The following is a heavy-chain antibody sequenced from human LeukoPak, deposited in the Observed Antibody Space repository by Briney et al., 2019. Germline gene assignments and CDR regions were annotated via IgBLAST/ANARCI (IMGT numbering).Heavy chain of an antibody. V-gene: IGHV3-21*01. Sequence: GGSLRLSCAASGFTFSSYSMNWVRQAPGKGLEWVSSISSSSSYIYYADSVKSRFTISRDNAKNSLYLQMNSLRAEDTAVYYCANLPNRVVPAAPGAFDYWGQGTLVTVSS. CDR3: ANLPNRVVPAAPGAFDY. J-gene: IGHJ4*02. D-gene: IGHD2-2*01. CDR1: GFTFSSYS. CDR2: ISSSSSYI.